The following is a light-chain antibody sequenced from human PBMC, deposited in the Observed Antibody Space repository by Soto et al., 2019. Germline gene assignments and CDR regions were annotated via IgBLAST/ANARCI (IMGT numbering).Light chain of an antibody. CDR1: QSVAGSS. Sequence: EGGLTKSPSTLCLATGESAMLSCRASQSVAGSSLAWYQQKPGQAPRLLIYGASSRATGIPARFSGSGSGTDFTLIISRLEAEDFAVYFCQQYGSSQLTFGGGTKVDIK. CDR3: QQYGSSQLT. V-gene: IGKV3-20*01. CDR2: GAS. J-gene: IGKJ4*01.